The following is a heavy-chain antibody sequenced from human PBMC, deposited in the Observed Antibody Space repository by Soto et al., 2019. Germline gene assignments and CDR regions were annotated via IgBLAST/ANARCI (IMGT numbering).Heavy chain of an antibody. Sequence: SETLSLTCAVSGGSFTSNNWWTWVRQPPGQGLEWIEEIYRTGSTNYNPSLKSRVTISVDRSKNQLSLNLTSVTATDTAFYYCARHGSSWGQGTLVTVSS. V-gene: IGHV4-4*02. CDR1: GGSFTSNNW. CDR2: IYRTGST. J-gene: IGHJ5*02. CDR3: ARHGSS.